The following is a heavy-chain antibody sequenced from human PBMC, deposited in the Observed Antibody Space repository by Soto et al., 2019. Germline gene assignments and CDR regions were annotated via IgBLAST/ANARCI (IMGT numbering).Heavy chain of an antibody. J-gene: IGHJ4*02. V-gene: IGHV4-30-4*01. CDR2: IPSRGRP. CDR1: GASVAGGAYY. D-gene: IGHD5-12*01. Sequence: QVQLRESGPGLVKPSQTLSLTCSVSGASVAGGAYYWSWVRQPPGKGLEWIGYIPSRGRPFYNPSLTSRGTSSADTSKSQLSLHLTSVTAADTAVYYCARDTYSGYDFGVWGQGNLVTVSS. CDR3: ARDTYSGYDFGV.